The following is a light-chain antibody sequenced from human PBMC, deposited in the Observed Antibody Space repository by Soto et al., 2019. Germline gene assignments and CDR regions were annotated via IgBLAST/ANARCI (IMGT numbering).Light chain of an antibody. J-gene: IGLJ2*01. V-gene: IGLV2-23*01. CDR3: CSYVDTTVV. CDR1: SSDVGSYDL. CDR2: EGS. Sequence: QSALTQPASVSGFPGQSITISCTGTSSDVGSYDLVSWYLQHPGKAPKLMIYEGSKRPSGVSNRFSGSKSGNTASLTISGLQADDEADYYCCSYVDTTVVFGGGTKRTVL.